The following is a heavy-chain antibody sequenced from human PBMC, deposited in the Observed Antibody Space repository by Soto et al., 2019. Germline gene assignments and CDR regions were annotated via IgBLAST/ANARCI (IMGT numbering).Heavy chain of an antibody. V-gene: IGHV1-18*01. D-gene: IGHD1-1*01. CDR3: ARGRYGDY. Sequence: QVHLVQSGAEVKKSGASVKVSCKGSGYDFTTYGITWVRQAPGQGLEWMACISAHNGNTDYAQKLQGRVTVTRDTSTSTAYMALRSLRSDDTAVYYCARGRYGDYWGQGALVTVSS. CDR1: GYDFTTYG. CDR2: ISAHNGNT. J-gene: IGHJ4*02.